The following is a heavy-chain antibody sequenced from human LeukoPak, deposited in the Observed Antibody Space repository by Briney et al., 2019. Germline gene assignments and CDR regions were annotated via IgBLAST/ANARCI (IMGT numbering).Heavy chain of an antibody. CDR2: ISYDGSNK. CDR3: ARDLGIAAAGTSSD. J-gene: IGHJ4*02. V-gene: IGHV3-30-3*01. CDR1: GFTFSSYA. D-gene: IGHD6-13*01. Sequence: PGGSLRLSCAASGFTFSSYAMHWVRQAPGKGLEWVAVISYDGSNKYYADSVKGRFTISRDNSKNTLYLQMNSLRAEDTAVYYCARDLGIAAAGTSSDWGQGTLVTVSS.